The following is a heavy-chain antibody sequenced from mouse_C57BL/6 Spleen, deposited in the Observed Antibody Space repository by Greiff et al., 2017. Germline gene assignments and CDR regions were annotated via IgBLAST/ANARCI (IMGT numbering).Heavy chain of an antibody. CDR3: ARPFITTDYFDY. J-gene: IGHJ2*01. D-gene: IGHD1-1*01. V-gene: IGHV1-64*01. Sequence: QVQLQQPGAELVKPGASVKLSCKASGYTFTSYWMHWVKQRPGQGLEWIGMIHPNSGSTNYNEKFKSKATLTVDKSSSTAYMQLSSLTSEDSAVYYCARPFITTDYFDYWGQGTTLTVSS. CDR2: IHPNSGST. CDR1: GYTFTSYW.